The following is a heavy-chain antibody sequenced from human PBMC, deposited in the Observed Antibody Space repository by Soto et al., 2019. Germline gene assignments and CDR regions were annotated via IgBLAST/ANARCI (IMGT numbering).Heavy chain of an antibody. J-gene: IGHJ4*02. Sequence: PSETLSLTCTVSGGSISSYYWSWIRQPAGKGLKWIGRIYTSGSTNYNPSLKSRVTMSVDTSKNQFSLKLSSVTAADTAVYYCARGGYGSSWDWGQGTLVTVSS. V-gene: IGHV4-4*07. CDR2: IYTSGST. CDR3: ARGGYGSSWD. D-gene: IGHD6-13*01. CDR1: GGSISSYY.